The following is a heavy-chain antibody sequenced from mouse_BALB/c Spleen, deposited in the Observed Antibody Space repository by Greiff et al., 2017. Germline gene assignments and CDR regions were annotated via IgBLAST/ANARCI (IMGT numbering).Heavy chain of an antibody. J-gene: IGHJ4*01. CDR2: IRNKANGYTT. V-gene: IGHV7-3*02. Sequence: EVQLVESGGGLVQPGGSLRLSCATSGFTFTDYYMSWVRQPPGKALEWLGFIRNKANGYTTEYSASVKGRFTISRDNSQSILYLQMNTLRAEDSATYYCARDGDYGSSLYAMDYWGQGTSVTVSS. CDR1: GFTFTDYY. D-gene: IGHD1-1*01. CDR3: ARDGDYGSSLYAMDY.